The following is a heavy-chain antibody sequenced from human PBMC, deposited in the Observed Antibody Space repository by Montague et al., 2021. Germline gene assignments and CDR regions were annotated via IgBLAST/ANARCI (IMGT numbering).Heavy chain of an antibody. J-gene: IGHJ6*03. CDR2: VPHGGRT. V-gene: IGHV4-38-2*02. CDR1: RSLINSDYY. Sequence: SETLSLTCTVSRSLINSDYYWGWIRQPSGKGLEWMGSVPHGGRTYYNPSLKSRVTISVDTSNNHFSLKLSSVTAADTAMYYCARERDRCYYMDIWGKGTTITVSS. CDR3: ARERDRCYYMDI.